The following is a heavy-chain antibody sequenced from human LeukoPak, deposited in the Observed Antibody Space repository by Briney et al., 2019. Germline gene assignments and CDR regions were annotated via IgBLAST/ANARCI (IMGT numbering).Heavy chain of an antibody. D-gene: IGHD4-23*01. CDR3: ARVNYGGNPYTLDY. V-gene: IGHV4-31*03. CDR2: IYYSGST. Sequence: EPSETLSLTCTVSGGSISSGGYYWSWIRQHPGKGLEWIGYIYYSGSTYYNPSLKSRVTISVDTSKNQFSLKLSSVTAADTAVYYCARVNYGGNPYTLDYWGQGTLVTVSS. CDR1: GGSISSGGYY. J-gene: IGHJ4*02.